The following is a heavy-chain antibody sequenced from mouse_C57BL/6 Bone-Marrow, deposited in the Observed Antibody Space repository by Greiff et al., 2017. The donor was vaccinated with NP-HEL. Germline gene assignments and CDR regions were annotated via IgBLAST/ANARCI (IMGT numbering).Heavy chain of an antibody. CDR1: GFTFSSYA. CDR3: AREAYYSNYWFAY. D-gene: IGHD2-5*01. CDR2: ISDGGSYT. Sequence: EVNVVESGGGLVKPGGSLKLSCAASGFTFSSYAMSWVRQTPEKRLEWVATISDGGSYTYYPDHVKGRFPISRDNANNNLYLQMSQLKSEDTAMYYCAREAYYSNYWFAYWGQGTLGTVSA. J-gene: IGHJ3*01. V-gene: IGHV5-4*01.